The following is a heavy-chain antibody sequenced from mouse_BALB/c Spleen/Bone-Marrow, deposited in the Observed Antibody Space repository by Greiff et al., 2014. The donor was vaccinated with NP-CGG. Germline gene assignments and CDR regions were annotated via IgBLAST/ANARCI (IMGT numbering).Heavy chain of an antibody. V-gene: IGHV5-6*01. Sequence: EVKLVESGGDLVKPGGSLKLSCAASGFSFSGYGMSWVRQTPDKRLEWVATIGVGGTYTYYPDSVKGRFTISRDNAKNTLYLRMSSLKSGDTAMYYCARPFTTVVATVFAYWGQGTLVTVSA. J-gene: IGHJ3*01. CDR1: GFSFSGYG. D-gene: IGHD1-1*01. CDR3: ARPFTTVVATVFAY. CDR2: IGVGGTYT.